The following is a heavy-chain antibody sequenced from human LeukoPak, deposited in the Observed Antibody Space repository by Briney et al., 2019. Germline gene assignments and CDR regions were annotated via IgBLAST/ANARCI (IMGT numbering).Heavy chain of an antibody. J-gene: IGHJ4*02. D-gene: IGHD2-2*01. CDR1: GGSFSGYY. CDR2: INHSGST. CDR3: ARGYCSSTSCYEFDY. V-gene: IGHV4-34*01. Sequence: SETLSLTCAVYGGSFSGYYWSWIRQPPGKGLEWIGEINHSGSTNYNPSLKSRVTISVDTSKNQFSLKLSSVTAADTAVYYCARGYCSSTSCYEFDYWGQGTLVTVSS.